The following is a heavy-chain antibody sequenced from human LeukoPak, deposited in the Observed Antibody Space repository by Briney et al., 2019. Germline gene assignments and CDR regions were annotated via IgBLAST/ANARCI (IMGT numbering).Heavy chain of an antibody. D-gene: IGHD6-13*01. CDR1: GFTFSSYS. J-gene: IGHJ4*02. Sequence: GGSLRLSCAASGFTFSSYSMNWVRQAPGKGLEWVSSISSSSSYIYYADSVKGRFTISRDNAKNSLYLQMNSLRAEDTAVYYCTRGSWLQTNDYWGQGTLVTVSS. V-gene: IGHV3-21*01. CDR3: TRGSWLQTNDY. CDR2: ISSSSSYI.